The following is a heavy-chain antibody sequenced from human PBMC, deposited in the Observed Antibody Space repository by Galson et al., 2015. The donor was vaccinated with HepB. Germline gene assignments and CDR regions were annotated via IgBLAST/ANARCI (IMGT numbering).Heavy chain of an antibody. CDR1: GFTFSGSA. CDR3: IRMADLSGYSSS. V-gene: IGHV3-73*01. J-gene: IGHJ4*02. D-gene: IGHD6-13*01. CDR2: IRSKASNYAT. Sequence: SLRLSCAASGFTFSGSAIHWVRQTSGKGLEWVGRIRSKASNYATAYSASAKGRFTIFRDDSKNTAYLHMKSLKTEDTAVYYCIRMADLSGYSSSWGQGTLVTVSS.